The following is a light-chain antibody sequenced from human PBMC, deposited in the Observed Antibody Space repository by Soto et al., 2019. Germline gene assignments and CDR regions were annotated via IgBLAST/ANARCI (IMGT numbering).Light chain of an antibody. J-gene: IGLJ1*01. V-gene: IGLV2-14*01. CDR3: SSYTSSSTGYV. CDR1: SSEVGGYNY. CDR2: DVS. Sequence: QSALTQPASVSGSPGQSLTISCTGTSSEVGGYNYVSWYQQHPGKAPKLMIYDVSNRPSGVSNRFSGSKSGNTASLTISGLQAEDEADYYCSSYTSSSTGYVFGTGTKVTVL.